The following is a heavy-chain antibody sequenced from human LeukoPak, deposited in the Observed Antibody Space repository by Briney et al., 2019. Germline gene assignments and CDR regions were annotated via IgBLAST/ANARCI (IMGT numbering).Heavy chain of an antibody. V-gene: IGHV3-30*18. CDR3: AKDSTIFGVVIMAGYYYGMDV. D-gene: IGHD3-3*01. J-gene: IGHJ6*02. CDR1: GFTFSSYG. CDR2: ISYDGSNK. Sequence: GSLRLSCAASGFTFSSYGMHWVRRAPGKGLEWVAVISYDGSNKYYADSVKGRFTISRDNSKNTLYLQMNSLRAEDTAVYYCAKDSTIFGVVIMAGYYYGMDVWGQGTTVTVSS.